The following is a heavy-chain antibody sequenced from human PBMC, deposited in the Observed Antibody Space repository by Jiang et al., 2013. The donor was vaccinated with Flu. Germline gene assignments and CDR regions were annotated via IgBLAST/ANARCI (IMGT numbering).Heavy chain of an antibody. CDR3: VYYFYSSDHTIQDH. Sequence: VESGGGLVEPGGSLTLSCAASGFTFSNAWMTWVRQAPGKGLEWVGRITRKTDGGTTDYAALVKGRFTISRDDSKNTLYLQMNSLNSEDTAVYYCVYYFYSSDHTIQDHWGQGTLVTVSS. CDR2: ITRKTDGGTT. D-gene: IGHD3-22*01. V-gene: IGHV3-15*01. J-gene: IGHJ4*02. CDR1: GFTFSNAW.